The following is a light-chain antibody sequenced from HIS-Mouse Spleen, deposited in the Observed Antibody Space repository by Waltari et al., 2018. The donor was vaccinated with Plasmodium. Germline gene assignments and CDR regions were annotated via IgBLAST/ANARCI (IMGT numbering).Light chain of an antibody. Sequence: EIVLTQSPGTLSLSPGERATLSCRASQSVSSSYLAWYQEKPGQAPRTLIYGASSRATGIPDRFSGSGSGTDFTLTISRLEPEDFAVYYCQQYGSAPYTFGQGTKLESK. CDR3: QQYGSAPYT. V-gene: IGKV3-20*01. CDR1: QSVSSSY. J-gene: IGKJ2*01. CDR2: GAS.